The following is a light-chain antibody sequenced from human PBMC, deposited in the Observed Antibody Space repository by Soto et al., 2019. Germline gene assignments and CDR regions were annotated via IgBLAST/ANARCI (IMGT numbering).Light chain of an antibody. CDR3: SSYTSSSTRV. V-gene: IGLV2-14*03. Sequence: QSVLTQPASVAGSTGQSIGISCIGPSSDVGAYDYVSWYQQHPDRAPKLMIYEVSNRPSGVSNRFSGSKSVNTATLTISGLQAEDEADYYCSSYTSSSTRVFGTGTKSPS. CDR2: EVS. CDR1: SSDVGAYDY. J-gene: IGLJ1*01.